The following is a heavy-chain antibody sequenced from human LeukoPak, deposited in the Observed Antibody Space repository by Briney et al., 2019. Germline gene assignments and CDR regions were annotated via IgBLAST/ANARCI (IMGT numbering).Heavy chain of an antibody. CDR1: GFTFSSYG. CDR2: ISYDGSNK. J-gene: IGHJ4*02. CDR3: AREGYCTNGVCRASYYFDY. Sequence: PGRSLRLSCAASGFTFSSYGMHWVRQAPGKGLEWVAVISYDGSNKYYADSVKGRFTISRDNSKNTLYLQMNSLRAEDTAVYYCAREGYCTNGVCRASYYFDYWGQGTLVTVSS. V-gene: IGHV3-30*19. D-gene: IGHD2-8*01.